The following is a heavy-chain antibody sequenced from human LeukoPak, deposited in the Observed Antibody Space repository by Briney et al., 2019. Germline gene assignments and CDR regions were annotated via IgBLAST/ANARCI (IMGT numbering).Heavy chain of an antibody. V-gene: IGHV1-69*13. J-gene: IGHJ3*02. CDR1: GYTFTNYY. CDR2: IIPIFDTA. CDR3: AGRAYYYDSGGYFRRTDAFDI. D-gene: IGHD3-22*01. Sequence: SVKVSCKASGYTFTNYYMHWVRQAPGQGLEWMGGIIPIFDTANYAQKFQGRVTITADESTSTAYMELSSLRSEDTAVYYCAGRAYYYDSGGYFRRTDAFDIWGQGTMVTVSS.